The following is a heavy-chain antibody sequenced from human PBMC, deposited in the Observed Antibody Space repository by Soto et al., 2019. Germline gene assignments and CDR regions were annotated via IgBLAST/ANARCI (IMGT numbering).Heavy chain of an antibody. V-gene: IGHV1-2*04. Sequence: ASVKVSCKASGYTFTGYYMHWVRQAPGQGLEWMGWINPNSGGTNYAQKFQGWVTMTRDTSISTAYMELSRLRSDDTAVYYCARGGSAAGTYYYYYMDVWGQGTTVTVSS. J-gene: IGHJ6*03. D-gene: IGHD6-13*01. CDR1: GYTFTGYY. CDR3: ARGGSAAGTYYYYYMDV. CDR2: INPNSGGT.